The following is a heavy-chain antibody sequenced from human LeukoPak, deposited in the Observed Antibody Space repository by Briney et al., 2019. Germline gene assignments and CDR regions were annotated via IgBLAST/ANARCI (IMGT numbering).Heavy chain of an antibody. Sequence: GGSLRLSCAAFGFTFSSYAMHWVRQAPGKGLEWVAVISYDGSNKYYADSVKGRFTISRDNSKNTLYLQMNSLRAEDTAVYYCARHSSGWLFDYWGQGTLVTVSS. V-gene: IGHV3-30-3*01. CDR1: GFTFSSYA. D-gene: IGHD6-19*01. J-gene: IGHJ4*02. CDR3: ARHSSGWLFDY. CDR2: ISYDGSNK.